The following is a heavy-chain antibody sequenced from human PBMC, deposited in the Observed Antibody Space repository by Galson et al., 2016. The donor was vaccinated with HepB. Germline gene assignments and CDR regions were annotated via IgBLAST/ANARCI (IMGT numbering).Heavy chain of an antibody. J-gene: IGHJ4*02. CDR2: ISHGGTKS. CDR3: AKRGYGDGPIDY. Sequence: SLRLSCAASGFTFSSYGMHWVRQAPGKGLEWVAVISHGGTKSYLSESVKGRFTISRDNSRNTVYLHMTSLRVEDTAVYYCAKRGYGDGPIDYWGQGTLVTVSP. V-gene: IGHV3-30*18. D-gene: IGHD4/OR15-4a*01. CDR1: GFTFSSYG.